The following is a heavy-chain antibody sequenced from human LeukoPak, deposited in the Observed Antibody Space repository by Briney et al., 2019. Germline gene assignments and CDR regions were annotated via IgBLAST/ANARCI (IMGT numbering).Heavy chain of an antibody. V-gene: IGHV3-21*01. J-gene: IGHJ4*02. D-gene: IGHD3-22*01. CDR1: GFTFSNYN. CDR2: ISSSGSYI. Sequence: PGGSLRLSCAVSGFTFSNYNMNWVRQAPGKGLEWVSSISSSGSYIYYADSVKGRFTISRDNAKNSLYLQMNSLRAEDTAVYYCAREGGAQYYYDSSGYRSHLDYWGQRTLVTVSS. CDR3: AREGGAQYYYDSSGYRSHLDY.